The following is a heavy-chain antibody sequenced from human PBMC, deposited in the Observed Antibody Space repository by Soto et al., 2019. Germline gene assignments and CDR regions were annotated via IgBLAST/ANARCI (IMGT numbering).Heavy chain of an antibody. D-gene: IGHD4-17*01. CDR3: AKHQRSDYVIDH. V-gene: IGHV3-23*01. CDR2: ISGGGGST. J-gene: IGHJ4*02. Sequence: GGSLRLSCAASGFTFRNYAMSWVRLAPGKGLEWVSTISGGGGSTYYADSVKGRFTISRDNSESTLYLQLNSLRAEDTAIFYFAKHQRSDYVIDHWGQGILVTVSS. CDR1: GFTFRNYA.